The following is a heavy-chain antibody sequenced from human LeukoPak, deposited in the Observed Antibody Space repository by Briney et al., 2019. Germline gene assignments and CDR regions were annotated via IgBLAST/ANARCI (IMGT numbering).Heavy chain of an antibody. Sequence: PSQTLSLTCTVSGGSISSGGYYWSWIRQPPGKGLEWIGYTYHSGSTYYNPSLKSRVTISVDRSKNQFSLKLSSVTAADTAVYYCARYIVGATVFDYWGQGTLVTVSS. CDR3: ARYIVGATVFDY. D-gene: IGHD1-26*01. V-gene: IGHV4-30-2*01. CDR2: TYHSGST. J-gene: IGHJ4*02. CDR1: GGSISSGGYY.